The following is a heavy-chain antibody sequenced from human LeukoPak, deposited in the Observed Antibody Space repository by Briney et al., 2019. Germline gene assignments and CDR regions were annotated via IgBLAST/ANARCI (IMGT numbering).Heavy chain of an antibody. J-gene: IGHJ4*02. Sequence: GGSLRLSCAASGFTFSSYAMSWVRQAPGKGLEWVSAISGSGGSTYYADSVKGRFTISRDNSKNTLYLQMNSLRAEDTAVYYCAKVGDVLRYFDWLFSFFDYWGQGTLVTVSS. D-gene: IGHD3-9*01. CDR1: GFTFSSYA. CDR3: AKVGDVLRYFDWLFSFFDY. CDR2: ISGSGGST. V-gene: IGHV3-23*01.